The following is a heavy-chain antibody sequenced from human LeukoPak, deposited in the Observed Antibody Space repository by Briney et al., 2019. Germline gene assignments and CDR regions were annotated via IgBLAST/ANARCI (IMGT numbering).Heavy chain of an antibody. J-gene: IGHJ5*02. D-gene: IGHD3-3*01. V-gene: IGHV4-59*08. Sequence: SEALSLTCTVSGDSISTYSWSWIRQPPGKGLEWIGYIYYSEITKFNSGITNYNPSLKSRVTISVDTSKNQFSLKLSSVTAADTAVYYCARLLRFLEFDPWGQGTLVTVSS. CDR3: ARLLRFLEFDP. CDR2: IYYSEITKFNSGIT. CDR1: GDSISTYS.